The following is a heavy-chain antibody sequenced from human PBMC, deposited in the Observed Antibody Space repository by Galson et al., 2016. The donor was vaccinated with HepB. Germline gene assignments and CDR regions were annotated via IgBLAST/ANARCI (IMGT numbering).Heavy chain of an antibody. CDR3: ARTLSIGIFGLVVIPVVWDHSYGIDV. D-gene: IGHD3/OR15-3a*01. J-gene: IGHJ6*02. V-gene: IGHV3-48*02. CDR2: ISSSGSVI. Sequence: SLRLSCAASGFTFSKNSMNWVRQAPGKGLEWVSYISSSGSVINYADSVKGRFIISRDNAKNSLHLQMNSLRDEDTAVYYCARTLSIGIFGLVVIPVVWDHSYGIDVWGQGNPGHRLL. CDR1: GFTFSKNS.